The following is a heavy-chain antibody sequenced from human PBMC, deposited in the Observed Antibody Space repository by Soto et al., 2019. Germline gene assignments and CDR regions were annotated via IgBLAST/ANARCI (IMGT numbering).Heavy chain of an antibody. CDR1: GGSISSGGYY. CDR2: IYYSGST. D-gene: IGHD6-13*01. Sequence: QVQLQESGPGLVKPSQTLSLTCTVSGGSISSGGYYWSWIRQHPGKGLEWIGYIYYSGSTYYNPSLKSRVTISVDTSKNQFSLKLSSVTAADTAVYYCARESPPGAAAGTVEDYWGQGTLVTVSS. J-gene: IGHJ4*02. V-gene: IGHV4-31*03. CDR3: ARESPPGAAAGTVEDY.